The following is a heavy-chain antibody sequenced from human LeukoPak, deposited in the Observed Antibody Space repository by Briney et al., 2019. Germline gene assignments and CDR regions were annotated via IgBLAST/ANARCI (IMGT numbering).Heavy chain of an antibody. CDR1: GFTFDDYA. CDR2: ISWNSGSI. J-gene: IGHJ4*02. V-gene: IGHV3-9*01. Sequence: PGGSLRLTCAASGFTFDDYAMHWVRQAPGKGLEWVSGISWNSGSIGYADSVKGRFTISRDNAKNSLYLQMNSLRAEDTALYCCAKEQPGFRGFDYWGQGTLVTVSS. CDR3: AKEQPGFRGFDY. D-gene: IGHD3-16*01.